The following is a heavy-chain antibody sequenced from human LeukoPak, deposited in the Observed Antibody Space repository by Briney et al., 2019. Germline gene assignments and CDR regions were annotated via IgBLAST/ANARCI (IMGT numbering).Heavy chain of an antibody. V-gene: IGHV3-21*04. CDR3: ARGPPQIVASRGGGYDY. Sequence: PGGSLRLSCAASGFTFSTYSMNWVRQAPGKGLEWVSSISSAGTYIYFADSMKGRFTISRDNAKNSLYLQMNRLRAEDTAVYYCARGPPQIVASRGGGYDYWGQGILVTVSS. D-gene: IGHD5-12*01. CDR2: ISSAGTYI. CDR1: GFTFSTYS. J-gene: IGHJ4*02.